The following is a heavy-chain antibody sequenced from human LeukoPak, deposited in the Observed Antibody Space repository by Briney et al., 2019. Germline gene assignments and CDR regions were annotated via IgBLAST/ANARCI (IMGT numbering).Heavy chain of an antibody. CDR3: ARDRGDDYGDYGGLDY. CDR2: ISAYNGNT. D-gene: IGHD4-17*01. V-gene: IGHV1-18*01. Sequence: VSVKVSCKASGYTFTSYGISWVRQAPGQGLEWMGWISAYNGNTNYAQKLQGRVTMTTDTSTSTAYMELRSLRSDDTAVYYCARDRGDDYGDYGGLDYWGQGTLVTVSS. J-gene: IGHJ4*02. CDR1: GYTFTSYG.